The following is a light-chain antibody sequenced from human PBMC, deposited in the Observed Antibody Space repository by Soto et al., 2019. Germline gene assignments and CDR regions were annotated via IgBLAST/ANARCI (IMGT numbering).Light chain of an antibody. CDR3: MSYVGSNIFV. Sequence: HSVLTQPPSASGSPGQSVTISCTGTSGDVGGYYYVSWYQHHPGKVPKLIIYEVTKRPSGVPDRFSGSKSGNTASLTVSGLQAEDEADYYCMSYVGSNIFVFGTGTKVTVL. J-gene: IGLJ1*01. CDR1: SGDVGGYYY. V-gene: IGLV2-8*01. CDR2: EVT.